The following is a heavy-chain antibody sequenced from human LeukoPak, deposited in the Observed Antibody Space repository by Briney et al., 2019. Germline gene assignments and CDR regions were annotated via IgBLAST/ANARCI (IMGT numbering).Heavy chain of an antibody. V-gene: IGHV1-18*01. Sequence: EASVKVSCKASGYTFTSYGISWVRQAPGQGLEWMGWISAYNGNTNYAQKLQGRVTMTTDTSTSTAYMELRSLRSDDTAVYYCARVVWFGDHTPDWFDPWGQGTLVTVSS. J-gene: IGHJ5*02. D-gene: IGHD3-10*01. CDR3: ARVVWFGDHTPDWFDP. CDR2: ISAYNGNT. CDR1: GYTFTSYG.